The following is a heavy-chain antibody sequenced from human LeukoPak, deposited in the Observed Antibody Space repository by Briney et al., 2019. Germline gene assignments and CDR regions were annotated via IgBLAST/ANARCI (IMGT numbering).Heavy chain of an antibody. J-gene: IGHJ6*02. CDR2: IYYSGST. CDR1: GGSISSYY. V-gene: IGHV4-59*08. D-gene: IGHD6-19*01. Sequence: PSETLSLTCTVSGGSISSYYWSWIRQPPGKGLEWIGYIYYSGSTYYNPSLKSRVTISVDRSKNQFSLKLSSVTAADTAVYYCARVSSGWYHYYGMDVWGQGTTVTVSS. CDR3: ARVSSGWYHYYGMDV.